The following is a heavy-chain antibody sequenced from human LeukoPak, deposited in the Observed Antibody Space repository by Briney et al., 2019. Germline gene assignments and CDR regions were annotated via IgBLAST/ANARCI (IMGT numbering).Heavy chain of an antibody. CDR2: IRYDGSNK. V-gene: IGHV3-30*02. D-gene: IGHD2-21*01. CDR1: GFTFSSYG. J-gene: IGHJ4*02. Sequence: GGSLRLSCAASGFTFSSYGMHWVRQAPGKGLEWVAFIRYDGSNKYYADSVKGRFTISRDNSKNMLYLQMNSLRAEDTAVYYCAKDLRYSTKYYFDYWGQGTLVTVSS. CDR3: AKDLRYSTKYYFDY.